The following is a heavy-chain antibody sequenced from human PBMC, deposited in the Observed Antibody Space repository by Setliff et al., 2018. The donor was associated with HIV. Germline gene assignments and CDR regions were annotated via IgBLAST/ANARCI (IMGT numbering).Heavy chain of an antibody. CDR1: GGSFNSMSYY. CDR3: ARRGMWSYETGGNPTATFDY. Sequence: SETLSLTCTVSGGSFNSMSYYWAWIRQPPGKGLEWVASIYFSGTPYYNPSLKNRVTISVDTSKNQFSLKLSSVTAADTAVYYCARRGMWSYETGGNPTATFDYWGQGVMVTVS. J-gene: IGHJ4*02. D-gene: IGHD2-8*02. V-gene: IGHV4-39*01. CDR2: IYFSGTP.